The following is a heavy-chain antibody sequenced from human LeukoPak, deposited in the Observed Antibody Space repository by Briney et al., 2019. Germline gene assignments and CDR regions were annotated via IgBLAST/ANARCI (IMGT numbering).Heavy chain of an antibody. V-gene: IGHV1-8*01. CDR3: ARVRRGEWLRRLSYYYYGMDV. CDR2: MNPNSGNT. Sequence: ASVKVSCKASGYTFTSYDINWVRQATGQGLEWMGWMNPNSGNTGYAQKFQGRVTMTRNTSISTAYMELSSLRSEDTAVYYCARVRRGEWLRRLSYYYYGMDVWGQGTTVTVSS. D-gene: IGHD5-12*01. J-gene: IGHJ6*02. CDR1: GYTFTSYD.